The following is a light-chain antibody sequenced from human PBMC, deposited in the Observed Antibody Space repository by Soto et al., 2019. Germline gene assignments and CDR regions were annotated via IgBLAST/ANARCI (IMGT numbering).Light chain of an antibody. V-gene: IGKV4-1*01. CDR1: QSVLYSSNNKNY. J-gene: IGKJ5*01. CDR2: WAS. Sequence: IVMTQSPDSLAVSLGERATINCKSSQSVLYSSNNKNYLAWYQQKPGQPPKLLIYWASTRDSGVPNRFSGGGSGTDFTLTISSLQAADVAVYYCQQYYSTPRTFGQGTRLEMK. CDR3: QQYYSTPRT.